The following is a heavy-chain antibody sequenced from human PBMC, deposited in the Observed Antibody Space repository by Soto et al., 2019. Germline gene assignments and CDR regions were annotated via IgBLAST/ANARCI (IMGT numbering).Heavy chain of an antibody. J-gene: IGHJ4*02. CDR2: IYYSGST. CDR1: GGSINNHY. V-gene: IGHV4-59*11. D-gene: IGHD5-12*01. Sequence: QVQLQESGPGLVKPSETLSLTCTVSGGSINNHYWSWIRQPPGQGLEWIGYIYYSGSTNYNPSLKSRVTMSVDTSKNQFSLKLSSLTAADTAIYYCARANGFFDYWGQGTLVTVSS. CDR3: ARANGFFDY.